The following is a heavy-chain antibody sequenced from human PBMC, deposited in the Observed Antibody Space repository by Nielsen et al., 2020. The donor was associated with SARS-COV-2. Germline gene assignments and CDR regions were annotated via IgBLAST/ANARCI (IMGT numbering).Heavy chain of an antibody. CDR2: IKQDGSEK. V-gene: IGHV3-7*03. J-gene: IGHJ6*02. D-gene: IGHD6-13*01. Sequence: VRQAPGKGLEWVANIKQDGSEKYYVDSVKGRFTISRDNAKNSLYLQMNSLRAEDTAVYYCARDRYSSSWYLPYYYYGMDVWGQGTTVTASS. CDR3: ARDRYSSSWYLPYYYYGMDV.